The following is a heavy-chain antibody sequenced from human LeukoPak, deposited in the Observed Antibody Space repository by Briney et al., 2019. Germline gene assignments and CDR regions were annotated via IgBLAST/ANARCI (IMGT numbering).Heavy chain of an antibody. V-gene: IGHV6-1*01. CDR1: GDSVSSNSAS. CDR2: TYLSSRWYY. CDR3: TRRQYSVYEGYFDF. Sequence: SQTLSLTCAISGDSVSSNSASWNWFRQSPSRGLEWLGRTYLSSRWYYDYADSVKSRITISPDTSMNHVSLQLNSVTPEDTAMYYCTRRQYSVYEGYFDFWGQGTLVTVSS. J-gene: IGHJ4*02. D-gene: IGHD5/OR15-5a*01.